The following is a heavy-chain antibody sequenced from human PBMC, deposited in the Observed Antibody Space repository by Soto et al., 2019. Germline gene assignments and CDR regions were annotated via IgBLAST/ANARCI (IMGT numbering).Heavy chain of an antibody. D-gene: IGHD7-27*01. Sequence: QVQLRRGGAGLLKLSEPLSLPGAAFGGSFMGYYGGWIRQPPGKGLEWIGEINHSGSTNYNPSLKSRVTISVDTSKNQFSLKLSSVTAADTAVYYCARGWGRIFDYWGQGALVTVSS. J-gene: IGHJ4*02. V-gene: IGHV4-34*01. CDR3: ARGWGRIFDY. CDR1: GGSFMGYY. CDR2: INHSGST.